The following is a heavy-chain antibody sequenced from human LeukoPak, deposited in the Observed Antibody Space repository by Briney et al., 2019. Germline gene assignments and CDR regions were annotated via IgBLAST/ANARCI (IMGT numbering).Heavy chain of an antibody. CDR3: ARARGLFDFGPFDI. D-gene: IGHD3-3*01. CDR2: ISYDGSNK. Sequence: GGSLRLSCAASGFTFSSYAMHWVRQAPGKGLEWVAVISYDGSNKYYADSVKGRFTISRDNSKNTLYLQMNSLRAEDTAVYYCARARGLFDFGPFDIWGQGTMVTVSS. CDR1: GFTFSSYA. V-gene: IGHV3-30*04. J-gene: IGHJ3*02.